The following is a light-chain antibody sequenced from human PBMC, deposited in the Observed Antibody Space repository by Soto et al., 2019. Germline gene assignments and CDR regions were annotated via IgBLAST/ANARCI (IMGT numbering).Light chain of an antibody. Sequence: DIQMTQSPSSLSASVGDRVTITCQASQDISNYLNWYQQKPGKAPKLLIFDASNLETGVPSRFSGSVSGTDFIFTISSLQPEDIGTYYCQQYEKVGLTFGGGTKVEIK. V-gene: IGKV1-33*01. CDR1: QDISNY. CDR3: QQYEKVGLT. J-gene: IGKJ4*01. CDR2: DAS.